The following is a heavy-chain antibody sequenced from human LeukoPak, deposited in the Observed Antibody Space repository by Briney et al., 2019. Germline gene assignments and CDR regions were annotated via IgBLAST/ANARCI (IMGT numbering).Heavy chain of an antibody. CDR2: LNDSGST. CDR3: ARGGGRSEARFLEWLPAPDY. D-gene: IGHD3-3*01. J-gene: IGHJ4*02. CDR1: GGSLSNYF. V-gene: IGHV4-34*01. Sequence: SETLSLTCAVYGGSLSNYFWSWIRQSPGKGLEWIGELNDSGSTNNNPSLKSRITVSVDTSKNQFSLKLISVTAADTAVYYCARGGGRSEARFLEWLPAPDYWGQGTLVTVSS.